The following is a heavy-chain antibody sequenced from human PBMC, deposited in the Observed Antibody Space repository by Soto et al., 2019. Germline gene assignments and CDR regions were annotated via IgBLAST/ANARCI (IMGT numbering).Heavy chain of an antibody. Sequence: PGGSLRLSCAASGFTFSSYAMHWVRQAPGKGLDWAAVISYDGSNKYYADSVKGRFTISRDNSKNTLYLQMNSLRAEDTAVYYCARGPPVKGATYRDAYYFDYWGQGTLVTVSS. D-gene: IGHD1-26*01. CDR2: ISYDGSNK. CDR1: GFTFSSYA. V-gene: IGHV3-30-3*01. CDR3: ARGPPVKGATYRDAYYFDY. J-gene: IGHJ4*02.